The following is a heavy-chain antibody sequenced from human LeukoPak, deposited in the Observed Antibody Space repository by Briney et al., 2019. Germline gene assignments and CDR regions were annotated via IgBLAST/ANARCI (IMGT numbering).Heavy chain of an antibody. Sequence: ASVKVSCKASGGTFSSYAISWVRQAPGQGLEWMGGIIPIFGTANYAQKFQGRVTITTDESTNTAYMELSSLRSEDTAVYYCARGGDIVGANYWGQGTLVTVSS. CDR2: IIPIFGTA. CDR3: ARGGDIVGANY. D-gene: IGHD1-26*01. J-gene: IGHJ4*02. CDR1: GGTFSSYA. V-gene: IGHV1-69*05.